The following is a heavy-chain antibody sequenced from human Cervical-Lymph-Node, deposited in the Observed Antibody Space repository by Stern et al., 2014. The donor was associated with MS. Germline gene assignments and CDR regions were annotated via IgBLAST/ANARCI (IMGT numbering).Heavy chain of an antibody. CDR3: ATQYGSGSYLSWFAP. CDR1: GYTLTELS. CDR2: FDPEDGET. Sequence: VQMVQSGAEGKKPGASVKVSCKVSGYTLTELSMHWVRQAPGKGLEWMGCFDPEDGETIYAQKFQGRVTMTEDTSTDTAYMELSSLRSEDTAVYYCATQYGSGSYLSWFAPWGQGTLVTVSS. V-gene: IGHV1-24*01. J-gene: IGHJ5*02. D-gene: IGHD3-10*01.